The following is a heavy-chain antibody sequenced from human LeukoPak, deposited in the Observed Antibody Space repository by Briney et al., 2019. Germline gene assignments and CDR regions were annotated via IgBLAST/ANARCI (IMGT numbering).Heavy chain of an antibody. CDR1: GSIFTSYW. V-gene: IGHV5-51*01. J-gene: IGHJ4*02. CDR2: IYPGDSDT. D-gene: IGHD2-15*01. CDR3: ASASGGSQGKVFDY. Sequence: GDSLQISCTASGSIFTSYWIAWVRPLPGKGLEWMGIIYPGDSDTTYSPSFQGQVTISADKSISTAYLQWSSLKASDTAMYYCASASGGSQGKVFDYWGQGTLVTVSS.